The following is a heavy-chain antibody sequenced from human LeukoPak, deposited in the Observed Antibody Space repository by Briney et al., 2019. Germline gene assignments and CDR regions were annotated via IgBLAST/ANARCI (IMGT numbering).Heavy chain of an antibody. V-gene: IGHV4-59*08. J-gene: IGHJ5*02. CDR1: GASVSSDY. CDR2: IYHSGHT. CDR3: ARHPFQYPFDH. Sequence: SETLSLTCTVSGASVSSDYWSWIRQSPGKGLEWIGYIYHSGHTMSNPSLKSRVSLSLDTSNNQFSLKLSSVAAADTAVYYCARHPFQYPFDHWGQGTVVSVSS. D-gene: IGHD2/OR15-2a*01.